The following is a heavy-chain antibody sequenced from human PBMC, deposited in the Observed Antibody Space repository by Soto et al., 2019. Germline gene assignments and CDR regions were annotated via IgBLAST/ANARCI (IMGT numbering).Heavy chain of an antibody. CDR2: IYYTGSN. CDR3: ANFNWYFEQ. J-gene: IGHJ2*01. V-gene: IGHV4-59*01. Sequence: QVQLQESGPGLVKPSETLSLTCTVSGGSISSYYWSWIRQPPGKGLEWIGYIYYTGSNNYNPSLKARVPISVDTSKNQFSLQLSSVTAADTTVYYCANFNWYFEQWGLGTLVTVSS. CDR1: GGSISSYY.